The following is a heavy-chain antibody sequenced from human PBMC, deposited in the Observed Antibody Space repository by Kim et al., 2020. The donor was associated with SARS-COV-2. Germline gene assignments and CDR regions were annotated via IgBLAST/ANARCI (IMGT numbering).Heavy chain of an antibody. Sequence: SETLSLTCTVSGGSISSGGYYWSWIRQHPGKGLEWIGYIYYSGSTYYNPSLKSRVTISVDTSKNQFSLKLSSVTAADTAVYYCAREGSRLYYYGSGSYYNYFDYWGQGTLVTVSS. V-gene: IGHV4-31*03. D-gene: IGHD3-10*01. CDR2: IYYSGST. J-gene: IGHJ4*02. CDR1: GGSISSGGYY. CDR3: AREGSRLYYYGSGSYYNYFDY.